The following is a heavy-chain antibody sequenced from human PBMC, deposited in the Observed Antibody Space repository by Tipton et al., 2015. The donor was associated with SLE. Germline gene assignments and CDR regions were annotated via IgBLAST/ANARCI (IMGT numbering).Heavy chain of an antibody. J-gene: IGHJ4*02. D-gene: IGHD3-3*01. Sequence: TLSLTCTVSGGSISNYYWSWIRQPPGKGLEWIGYIYYSGSINYNPSLKSRVSISGDTSKNQFSLKLSSVTPADTAVYYCATEVRFGVVIYFEHWGQGTLVTVPS. CDR3: ATEVRFGVVIYFEH. CDR2: IYYSGSI. CDR1: GGSISNYY. V-gene: IGHV4-59*03.